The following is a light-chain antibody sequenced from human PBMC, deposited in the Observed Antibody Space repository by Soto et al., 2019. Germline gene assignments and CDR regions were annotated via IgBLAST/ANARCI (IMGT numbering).Light chain of an antibody. J-gene: IGKJ1*01. Sequence: DIQMTQSPSSLSASVGDRVIITCRASQSIRKYLNWYQHKPGKVPTLLIYAASSLQSGVPSRYSGSRSGTEFTLTITSLQPEDFATYYCQQSGDTPPWTFGPGTKVDIK. CDR1: QSIRKY. CDR3: QQSGDTPPWT. CDR2: AAS. V-gene: IGKV1-39*01.